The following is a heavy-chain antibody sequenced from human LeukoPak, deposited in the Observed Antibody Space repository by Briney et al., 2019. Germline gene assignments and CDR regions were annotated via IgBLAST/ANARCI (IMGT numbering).Heavy chain of an antibody. J-gene: IGHJ4*02. D-gene: IGHD1-26*01. CDR3: AKAFGWELTDSVDY. V-gene: IGHV3-30*18. CDR2: ISYDGSNK. Sequence: GGSLRLSCAASGFTFNTYGMHWVRQAPGKGLEWVAVISYDGSNKYYADSVKGRFTISRENSKNTLYLQMNGLRAEDTAVYYCAKAFGWELTDSVDYWGQGTLVTVSS. CDR1: GFTFNTYG.